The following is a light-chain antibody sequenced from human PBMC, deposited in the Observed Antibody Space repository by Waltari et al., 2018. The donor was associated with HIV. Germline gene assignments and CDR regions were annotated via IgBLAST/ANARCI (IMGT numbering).Light chain of an antibody. Sequence: QSTLTQPASVSGSPGHSITISCTGSTSDFVLYNFISWYQQHPGGVPKVIIYEVFSRPSGISSRFSGSRSANTASLTISWLQPEDEADYYCASFTSNYTLIFGGGTKVTVL. J-gene: IGLJ2*01. V-gene: IGLV2-14*01. CDR1: TSDFVLYNF. CDR2: EVF. CDR3: ASFTSNYTLI.